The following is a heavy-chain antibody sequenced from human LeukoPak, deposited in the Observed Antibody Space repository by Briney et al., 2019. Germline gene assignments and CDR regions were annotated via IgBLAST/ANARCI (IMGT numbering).Heavy chain of an antibody. Sequence: SETLSLTCAVSGGSFSGYYWSWIRQPPGKGLEWIGYIYYSGSTNYNPSLKSRVTISVDTSKNQFSLKLSSVTAADTAVYYCARGQGVWELLFDYWGQGTLVTVSS. CDR1: GGSFSGYY. CDR2: IYYSGST. CDR3: ARGQGVWELLFDY. V-gene: IGHV4-59*01. J-gene: IGHJ4*02. D-gene: IGHD1-26*01.